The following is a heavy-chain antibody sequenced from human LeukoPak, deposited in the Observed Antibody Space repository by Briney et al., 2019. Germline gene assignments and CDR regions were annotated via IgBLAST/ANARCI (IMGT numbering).Heavy chain of an antibody. D-gene: IGHD2-15*01. J-gene: IGHJ4*02. Sequence: SETLSLTCTVPGASISDYWWSWIRQPAGKGLEWIGRVYADADRDSNYNPSLRSRVTVSVDTSTNQFSLKLISVTAADTAVYYCARAPSGCGGTCSFDSWGQGTLVTVSS. CDR3: ARAPSGCGGTCSFDS. CDR1: GASISDYW. V-gene: IGHV4-4*07. CDR2: VYADADRDS.